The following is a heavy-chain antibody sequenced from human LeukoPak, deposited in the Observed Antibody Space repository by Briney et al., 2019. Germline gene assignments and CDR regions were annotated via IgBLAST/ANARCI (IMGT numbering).Heavy chain of an antibody. D-gene: IGHD2-2*01. Sequence: PSETLSLTCAVYGGSFSGYYWSWIRQPPGKGLEWIGEINHSGSTNYNPSLKSRVTISVDTSKNQFSLKLSSVTAADTAVYYCARDVQYQLPDYYYYYYMDVWGKGTTVTVSS. V-gene: IGHV4-34*01. J-gene: IGHJ6*03. CDR2: INHSGST. CDR3: ARDVQYQLPDYYYYYYMDV. CDR1: GGSFSGYY.